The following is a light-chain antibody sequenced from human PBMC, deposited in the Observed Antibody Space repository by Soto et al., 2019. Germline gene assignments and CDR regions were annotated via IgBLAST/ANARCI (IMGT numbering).Light chain of an antibody. CDR1: SSDVGGYNY. CDR2: DVS. J-gene: IGLJ2*01. V-gene: IGLV2-11*01. CDR3: CSYAGSSLVV. Sequence: QSALTQPRSVSGSPGQSVTISCTGTSSDVGGYNYVSWYQQHPGKAPKLMIYDVSKRPSGVPDRFAGSKSGNTASLTISGLKAEDAADYYCCSYAGSSLVVFGGGTKLTVL.